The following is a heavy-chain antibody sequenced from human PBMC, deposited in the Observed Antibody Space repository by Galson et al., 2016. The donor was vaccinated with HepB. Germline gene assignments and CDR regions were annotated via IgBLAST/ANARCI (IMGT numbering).Heavy chain of an antibody. CDR1: GYTFTSYD. CDR2: MNPNSGNT. V-gene: IGHV1-8*01. J-gene: IGHJ6*02. CDR3: ARTLVRGVFGKDV. D-gene: IGHD3-10*01. Sequence: SVKVSCKPSGYTFTSYDLNWVRQAPGQGPECMGWMNPNSGNTGYAPKFQGRVTMTWDTSISTAYVELSSLTSEDTAVYYCARTLVRGVFGKDVWGQGTTVTVSS.